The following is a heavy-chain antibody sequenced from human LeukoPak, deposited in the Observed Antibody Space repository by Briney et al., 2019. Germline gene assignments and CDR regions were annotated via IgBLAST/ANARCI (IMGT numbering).Heavy chain of an antibody. CDR1: GYTFTGYY. CDR3: ARGRGELDSWFDP. D-gene: IGHD6-13*01. Sequence: GASVKVSCKASGYTFTGYYMHWVRQAPGQGLEWMGWINPNSGGTNYAQKFQGRVTMTRDTSISTAYMELSRLRSDDTAVYYCARGRGELDSWFDPWGQGTLVIVSS. CDR2: INPNSGGT. V-gene: IGHV1-2*02. J-gene: IGHJ5*02.